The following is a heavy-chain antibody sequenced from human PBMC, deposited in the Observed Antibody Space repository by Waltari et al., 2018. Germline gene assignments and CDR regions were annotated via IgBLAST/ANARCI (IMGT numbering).Heavy chain of an antibody. V-gene: IGHV3-30*15. CDR2: ISYDSINT. D-gene: IGHD2-15*01. Sequence: QVQLVESGGGVVQPGTSLRLSCAASGFTFSSCAMHWVRQAPGKGLWLVAVISYDSINTFYADSVKGRFTISRDNSTNTLFLQMSSLRDDDTALYYCARRGVTGREAAPPDYWGQGTLVTVSS. CDR1: GFTFSSCA. J-gene: IGHJ4*02. CDR3: ARRGVTGREAAPPDY.